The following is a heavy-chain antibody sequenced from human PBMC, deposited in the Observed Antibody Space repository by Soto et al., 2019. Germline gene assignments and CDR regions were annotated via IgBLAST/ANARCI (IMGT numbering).Heavy chain of an antibody. J-gene: IGHJ6*02. Sequence: EVQLLESGGGLVQPGGSLRLSCAASGFTFSNYAMTWVRRAPGKGLEWVSAISGSGGTTYYADSVKGRFTISRDNSKNTLYLQMNSLRAEDTAVYYCAKGATSISGSYYYYYGMDVWGQGTAVTVSS. D-gene: IGHD1-26*01. CDR3: AKGATSISGSYYYYYGMDV. CDR1: GFTFSNYA. V-gene: IGHV3-23*01. CDR2: ISGSGGTT.